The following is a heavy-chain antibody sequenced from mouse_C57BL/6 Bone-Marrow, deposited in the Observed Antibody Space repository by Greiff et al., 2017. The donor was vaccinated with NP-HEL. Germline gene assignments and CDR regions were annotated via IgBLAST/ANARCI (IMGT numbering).Heavy chain of an antibody. V-gene: IGHV14-4*01. CDR3: TTLYYGSSYFGY. CDR2: IDPENGDT. CDR1: GFNIKDDY. J-gene: IGHJ2*01. Sequence: EVKLMESGAELVRPGASVKLSCTASGFNIKDDYMHWVKQRPEQGLEWIGWIDPENGDTEYASKFQGKATITADTSSNTAYLQLSSLTSEDTAVYYCTTLYYGSSYFGYWGQGTTLTVSS. D-gene: IGHD1-1*01.